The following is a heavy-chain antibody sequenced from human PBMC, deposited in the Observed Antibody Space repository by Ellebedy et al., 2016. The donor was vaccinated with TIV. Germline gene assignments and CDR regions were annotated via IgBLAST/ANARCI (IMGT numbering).Heavy chain of an antibody. J-gene: IGHJ4*02. CDR1: GFSFTSYW. V-gene: IGHV3-7*02. CDR3: VGKVGMDY. D-gene: IGHD2-2*01. Sequence: GESLKISCGASGFSFTSYWMNWVRQAPGKGLEWVANIKQDGSEKYYVDSVKGRFTISRDNAKNSLYLQMNSLRAEDTAVYYCVGKVGMDYWGQGTLVTVSS. CDR2: IKQDGSEK.